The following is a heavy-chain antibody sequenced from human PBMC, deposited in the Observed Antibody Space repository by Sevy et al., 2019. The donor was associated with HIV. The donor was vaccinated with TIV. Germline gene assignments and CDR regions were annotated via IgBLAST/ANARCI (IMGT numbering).Heavy chain of an antibody. J-gene: IGHJ4*02. CDR2: ISYDGSNK. D-gene: IGHD2-15*01. CDR3: ARDAAPAATDYFDY. CDR1: GFTFSSYA. V-gene: IGHV3-30-3*01. Sequence: GGSLRLSCVASGFTFSSYAMHWVHQAPGKGLEWVAVISYDGSNKYYADSVKGRFTISRDNSKNTLYLQMNSLRAEDTAVYYCARDAAPAATDYFDYWGQGTLVTVSS.